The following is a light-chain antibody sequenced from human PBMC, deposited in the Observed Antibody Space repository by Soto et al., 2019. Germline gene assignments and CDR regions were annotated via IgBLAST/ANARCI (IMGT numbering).Light chain of an antibody. Sequence: DIVMTQSPLSLPVTPGEPASISCRSSQSLLHSNGYNYLDWYLQKPGQSPQVLIYLGSNRASGVPDRFSGSGSGTDFTLKISRVEAEDVGVYYCMQALQTPWTFGQGTKVEIK. J-gene: IGKJ1*01. V-gene: IGKV2-28*01. CDR2: LGS. CDR1: QSLLHSNGYNY. CDR3: MQALQTPWT.